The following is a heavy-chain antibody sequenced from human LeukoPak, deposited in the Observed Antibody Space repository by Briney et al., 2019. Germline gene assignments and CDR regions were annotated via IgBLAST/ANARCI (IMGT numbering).Heavy chain of an antibody. J-gene: IGHJ4*02. D-gene: IGHD1-26*01. CDR3: VRGEVGDFDS. V-gene: IGHV4-38-2*01. CDR1: GYSISRGYY. CDR2: VHESGSS. Sequence: PSETLSLTCAVSGYSISRGYYWGWVRQSPGKRPQWLGSVHESGSSHHNPSLRSRVTIELDTSENEFSPTLTSVTAADSGTYYCVRGEVGDFDSWGQGTLVIVSS.